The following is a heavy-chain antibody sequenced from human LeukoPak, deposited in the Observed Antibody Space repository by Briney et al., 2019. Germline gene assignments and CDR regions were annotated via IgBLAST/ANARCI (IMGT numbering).Heavy chain of an antibody. D-gene: IGHD3-9*01. CDR2: ISAYNGNT. CDR1: GYTFTGYG. CDR3: ARVATYYDILTGYPGDY. Sequence: GASVKVSCXASGYTFTGYGISWVRQAPGQGLEWMGWISAYNGNTNYAQKLQGRVTMTTDTSTSTAYMELRSLRSDDTAVYYCARVATYYDILTGYPGDYWGQGTLVIVSS. V-gene: IGHV1-18*01. J-gene: IGHJ4*02.